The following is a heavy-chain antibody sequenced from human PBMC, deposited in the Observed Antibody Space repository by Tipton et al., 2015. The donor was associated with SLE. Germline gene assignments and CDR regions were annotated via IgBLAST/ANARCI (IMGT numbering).Heavy chain of an antibody. Sequence: GSLRLSCAASGFTFTTYAMSWVRQAPGKGLEWVSGIDTSGVYTYYPDSMKGRFTMSRDNSRNTVYLQMNSLRAEDTAVYYCARAREVGASLAYWGQGTLVTVSS. CDR1: GFTFTTYA. CDR2: IDTSGVYT. D-gene: IGHD1-26*01. V-gene: IGHV3-23*01. J-gene: IGHJ4*02. CDR3: ARAREVGASLAY.